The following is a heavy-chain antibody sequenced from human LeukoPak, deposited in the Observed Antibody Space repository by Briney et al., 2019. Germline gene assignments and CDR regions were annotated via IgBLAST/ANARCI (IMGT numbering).Heavy chain of an antibody. J-gene: IGHJ3*02. Sequence: ASVKVSCKVSGYTFTDYYMHWVQQAPGKGLEWMGLVDPADGETIYAEKFQGRVTITADTSTDTAYMELSSLRSEDTAVYYCATETFRITIFGVGPGDIWGQGTMVTVSS. D-gene: IGHD3-3*01. V-gene: IGHV1-69-2*01. CDR1: GYTFTDYY. CDR2: VDPADGET. CDR3: ATETFRITIFGVGPGDI.